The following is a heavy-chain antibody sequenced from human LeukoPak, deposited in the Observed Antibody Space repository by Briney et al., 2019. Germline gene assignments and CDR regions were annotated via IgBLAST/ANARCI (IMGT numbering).Heavy chain of an antibody. D-gene: IGHD5-18*01. V-gene: IGHV3-21*01. CDR1: GFTFSSYS. CDR3: ARVLGYSYGTLIYYGMDV. Sequence: PGGSLRLSCAASGFTFSSYSMNWVRQPPGKGLEWVSSISRSSSYIYYADSVKGRFTISRDNAKNSLYLQMNSLRAEDTAVYYCARVLGYSYGTLIYYGMDVWGQGTTVTVSS. J-gene: IGHJ6*02. CDR2: ISRSSSYI.